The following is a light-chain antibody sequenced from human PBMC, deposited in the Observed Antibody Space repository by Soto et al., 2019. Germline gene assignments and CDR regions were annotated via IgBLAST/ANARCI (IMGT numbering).Light chain of an antibody. CDR2: DAS. V-gene: IGKV3-11*01. CDR1: QSVSNY. CDR3: QHRRT. Sequence: EVVLTQSPATLSLSPGERATLSCRASQSVSNYLAWYQQKPGQAPRLLIYDASNRATGIPARFSGSGSGTDFTLTISNLERGDFAVYYCQHRRTFGPGTKVDIK. J-gene: IGKJ3*01.